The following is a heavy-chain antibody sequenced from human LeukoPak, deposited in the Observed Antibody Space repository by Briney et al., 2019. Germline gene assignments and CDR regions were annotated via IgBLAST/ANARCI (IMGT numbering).Heavy chain of an antibody. CDR3: ARDPPHCSSTSCYDDAFDI. Sequence: ASVKVSCKASGYTFTGYYVHWVRQAPGQGLEWMGWINPNSGGTNYAQKFQGRVTMTRDTSISTAYMELSRLRSDDTAVYYCARDPPHCSSTSCYDDAFDIWGQGTMVTVSS. V-gene: IGHV1-2*02. D-gene: IGHD2-2*01. J-gene: IGHJ3*02. CDR1: GYTFTGYY. CDR2: INPNSGGT.